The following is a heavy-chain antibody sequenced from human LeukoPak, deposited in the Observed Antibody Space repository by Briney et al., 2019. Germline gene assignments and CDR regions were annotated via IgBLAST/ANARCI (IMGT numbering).Heavy chain of an antibody. CDR1: GGSISSYY. D-gene: IGHD6-19*01. CDR2: IYTSGST. CDR3: ASFTSSGWSYYFDY. V-gene: IGHV4-4*09. Sequence: SETLSLTCTVSGGSISSYYWSWIRQPPGKGLEWIGYIYTSGSTNYNPSLKSRVTISVDTSKNQFSLKLSSVTAADTAVYYCASFTSSGWSYYFDYWGQGTLVTVPS. J-gene: IGHJ4*02.